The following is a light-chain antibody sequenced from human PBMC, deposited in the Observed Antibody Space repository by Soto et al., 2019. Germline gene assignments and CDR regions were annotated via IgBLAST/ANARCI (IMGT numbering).Light chain of an antibody. CDR3: QQYNDWPFT. CDR2: GAS. J-gene: IGKJ3*01. V-gene: IGKV3-20*01. Sequence: EIVLTQSPGTLSLSPGERATLSCSASQSVSSSYLAWYQQKPGQAPGLLIYGASSRATGIPDRFSDSGSGTEFTLTISSLQSADFAVYYCQQYNDWPFTFGPGTKVD. CDR1: QSVSSSY.